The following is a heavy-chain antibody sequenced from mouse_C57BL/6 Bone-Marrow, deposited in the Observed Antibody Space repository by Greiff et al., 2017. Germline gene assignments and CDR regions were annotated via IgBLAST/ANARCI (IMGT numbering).Heavy chain of an antibody. CDR2: IDPSDSYT. CDR3: ARSVAGGYDAFDY. D-gene: IGHD2-2*01. V-gene: IGHV1-50*01. Sequence: VQLQQPGAELVKPGASVQLSCKASGYTFTSYWMQWVKQRPGQGLEWIGEIDPSDSYTNYNQKFKGKATLTVDTSSSTAYMQLSSLTSEDSAVYYCARSVAGGYDAFDYWGQGTTLTVSS. CDR1: GYTFTSYW. J-gene: IGHJ2*01.